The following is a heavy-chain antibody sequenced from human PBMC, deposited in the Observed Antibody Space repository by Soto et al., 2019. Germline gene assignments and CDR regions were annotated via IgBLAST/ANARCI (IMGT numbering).Heavy chain of an antibody. CDR1: GFTFSSYG. D-gene: IGHD5-12*01. CDR2: ISYDGSNK. CDR3: AKDPGGYDLGPIDY. Sequence: GGSLRLSCAASGFTFSSYGMHWVRQAPGKGLEWVAVISYDGSNKYYADSVKGRFTISRDNSKNTLYLQMNSLRAEDTAVYYCAKDPGGYDLGPIDYWGQGTLVTVSS. J-gene: IGHJ4*02. V-gene: IGHV3-30*18.